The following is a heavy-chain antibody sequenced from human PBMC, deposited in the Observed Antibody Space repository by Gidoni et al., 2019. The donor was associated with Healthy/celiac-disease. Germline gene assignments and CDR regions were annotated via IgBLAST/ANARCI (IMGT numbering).Heavy chain of an antibody. CDR3: ARLLGHYYYYGMDV. V-gene: IGHV3-23*04. CDR2: ISGSGGST. D-gene: IGHD3-22*01. J-gene: IGHJ6*02. Sequence: EVQLVESGGGLVQPGGSLRLSCADSGFTFSSYAMSWVRQAPGKGLEWVSAISGSGGSTYYADSVKGRFTISRDNPKNTLYLQMNSLRAEDTAVYYCARLLGHYYYYGMDVWGQGTTVTVSS. CDR1: GFTFSSYA.